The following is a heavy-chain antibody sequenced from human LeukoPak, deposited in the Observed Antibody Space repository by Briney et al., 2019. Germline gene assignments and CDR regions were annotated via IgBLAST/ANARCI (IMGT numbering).Heavy chain of an antibody. CDR3: ARHQAPYYDFWSGYYTGYDY. Sequence: ASVTVSCTASGGTFSSYAISWVRQAPGQGLEWMGWISAYNGNTNYAQKLQGRVTMTTDTSTSTAYMELRSLRSDDTAVYYCARHQAPYYDFWSGYYTGYDYWGQGTLVTVSS. D-gene: IGHD3-3*01. CDR2: ISAYNGNT. CDR1: GGTFSSYA. J-gene: IGHJ4*02. V-gene: IGHV1-18*01.